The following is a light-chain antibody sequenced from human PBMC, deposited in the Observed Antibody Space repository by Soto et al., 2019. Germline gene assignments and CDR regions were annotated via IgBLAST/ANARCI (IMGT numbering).Light chain of an antibody. Sequence: DIQMTQSPSTLSAAVGDRVTITFRASQSISSWLSWYQQKPGKAPKLLIYDASSLESGVPSRFSGSGSGTDFTLTISSLQPEDFATYYCQYLNSYPTFGQGTRLEIK. CDR2: DAS. CDR3: QYLNSYPT. J-gene: IGKJ5*01. V-gene: IGKV1-5*01. CDR1: QSISSW.